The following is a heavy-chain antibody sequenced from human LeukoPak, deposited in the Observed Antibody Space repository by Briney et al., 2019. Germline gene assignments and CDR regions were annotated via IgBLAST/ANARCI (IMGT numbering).Heavy chain of an antibody. J-gene: IGHJ4*02. CDR1: GFTFSSYG. CDR3: AREVGYSYGYGLDY. D-gene: IGHD5-18*01. Sequence: GRSLRLSCAASGFTFSSYGMHWVRQAPGKGLEWVAVIWYDGSNKYYADSVKGRFTISRDNSKNTLYLQMNSLRAGDTAVYYCAREVGYSYGYGLDYWGQGTLVTVSS. CDR2: IWYDGSNK. V-gene: IGHV3-33*01.